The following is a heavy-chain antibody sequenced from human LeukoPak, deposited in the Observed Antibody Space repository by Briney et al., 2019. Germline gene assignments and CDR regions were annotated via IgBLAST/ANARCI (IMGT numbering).Heavy chain of an antibody. Sequence: SETLSLTCTVSGGSINSYYCSWIRQPAGRGLEWIGRIYSSGSTDYNPSLKGRVTMSVDTSNNQISLRLTSVTAAYTAVYYCVRDIYGAGAAQHWGQGTQVTVSS. CDR3: VRDIYGAGAAQH. J-gene: IGHJ1*01. V-gene: IGHV4-4*07. CDR2: IYSSGST. CDR1: GGSINSYY. D-gene: IGHD3-3*02.